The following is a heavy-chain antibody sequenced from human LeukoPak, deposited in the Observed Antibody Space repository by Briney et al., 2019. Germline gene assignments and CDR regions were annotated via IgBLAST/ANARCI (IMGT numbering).Heavy chain of an antibody. Sequence: SETLSLTCTVSGGSISSYYWNWIRQPPGKGLEWIGYIYYSGSTNYNPSLKSRVTISVDTSKNQFSLRLSSVTAADTAVYYCARGGYSYGYLWGQGTLVTVSS. CDR2: IYYSGST. CDR1: GGSISSYY. V-gene: IGHV4-59*01. D-gene: IGHD5-18*01. CDR3: ARGGYSYGYL. J-gene: IGHJ4*02.